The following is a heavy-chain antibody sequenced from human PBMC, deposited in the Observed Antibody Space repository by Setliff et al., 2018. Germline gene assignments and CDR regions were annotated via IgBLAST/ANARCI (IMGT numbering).Heavy chain of an antibody. D-gene: IGHD7-27*01. Sequence: GGSLRLSCAASGFTFSNYWMFWVRQVPGKGLVWVASIDGLGTITHYADSVKGRFTISRDNDKKTLYLQMNRLRGEDTGVYFCACLDWGEKFFNVDAWGKGTTVTVSS. V-gene: IGHV3-74*01. CDR1: GFTFSNYW. J-gene: IGHJ6*04. CDR2: IDGLGTIT. CDR3: ACLDWGEKFFNVDA.